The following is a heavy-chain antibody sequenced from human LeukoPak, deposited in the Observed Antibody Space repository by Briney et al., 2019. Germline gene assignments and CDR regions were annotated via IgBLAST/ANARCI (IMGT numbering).Heavy chain of an antibody. V-gene: IGHV3-74*01. CDR3: ARSVYSYYANWFDP. J-gene: IGHJ5*02. D-gene: IGHD4-11*01. Sequence: GGSLRLSCAASGFAFSSYWMHWVRQAPGQGLVWVSRINSDGSSTTYADSVQGRFTISRDNAKNTLYLQMNSLRADDTAVYYCARSVYSYYANWFDPWGQGTLVTVSS. CDR2: INSDGSST. CDR1: GFAFSSYW.